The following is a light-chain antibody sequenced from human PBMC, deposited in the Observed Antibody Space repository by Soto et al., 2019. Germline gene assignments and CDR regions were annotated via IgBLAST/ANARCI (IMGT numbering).Light chain of an antibody. J-gene: IGKJ4*01. CDR3: QQIYSAPLT. V-gene: IGKV1-39*01. CDR2: AAS. Sequence: DIQMTQSPSSLSASVGDRVTITCRASQSITTYLNWYRQKPGKAPKLLIYAASSLQSGVPSRFNGSGSETEFTLSISSLQPEDFATYFCQQIYSAPLTFGGGTKVEIK. CDR1: QSITTY.